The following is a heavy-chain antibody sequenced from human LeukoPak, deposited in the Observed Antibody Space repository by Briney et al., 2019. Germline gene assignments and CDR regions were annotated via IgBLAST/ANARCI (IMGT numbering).Heavy chain of an antibody. CDR3: ARAYHADSSGWGY. V-gene: IGHV3-23*01. CDR1: GFTFSSYA. J-gene: IGHJ4*02. Sequence: PGGSLRLSCAASGFTFSSYAMSWVRQAPGKGLEGVSAISGSGGSTYYADSVKGRFTISRDNSKNTLYLQMNSLRAEDTAVYYCARAYHADSSGWGYWGQGTLVTVSS. D-gene: IGHD3-22*01. CDR2: ISGSGGST.